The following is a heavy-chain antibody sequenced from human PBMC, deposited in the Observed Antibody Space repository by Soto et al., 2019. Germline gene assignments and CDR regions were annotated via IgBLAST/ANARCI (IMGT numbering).Heavy chain of an antibody. V-gene: IGHV1-69*13. CDR1: GGTFSSYA. J-gene: IGHJ4*02. Sequence: GASVKVSCKASGGTFSSYAISWVRQAPGQGLEWMGGIIPIFGTANYAQKFQGRVTITADESTSTAYMELSSLRSEDTAVYYCARGVVVPAAKKAGSGWKYYFDYWGQGTLVTVSS. CDR2: IIPIFGTA. D-gene: IGHD2-2*01. CDR3: ARGVVVPAAKKAGSGWKYYFDY.